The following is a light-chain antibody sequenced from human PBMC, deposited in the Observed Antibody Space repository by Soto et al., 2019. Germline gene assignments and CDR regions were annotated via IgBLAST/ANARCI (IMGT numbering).Light chain of an antibody. V-gene: IGLV2-23*02. CDR2: EDT. CDR3: CSYVGSSTFVI. Sequence: QSALTQPASVSGSPGQSITISCTETSSGVGTYNLVSWFQQHPDKAPKLLISEDTQRPSGVSNRFFGSRSGNAASLTISGLQAEDEADYYCCSYVGSSTFVIFGGGTKLTVL. CDR1: SSGVGTYNL. J-gene: IGLJ2*01.